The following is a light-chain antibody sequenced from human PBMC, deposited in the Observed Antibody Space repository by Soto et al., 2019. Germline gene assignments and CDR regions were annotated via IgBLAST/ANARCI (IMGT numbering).Light chain of an antibody. CDR2: EVN. J-gene: IGLJ1*01. V-gene: IGLV2-8*01. Sequence: QSALTQPPSASGSPGQSVTISCTGTSSDVGGYNYVSWYQQYPGKAPQLVIYEVNKRPSGVPDRFSGSKSGNTASLTVFGLLAQDEADYYCSSYVGTKSYVFGTGTKLTVL. CDR3: SSYVGTKSYV. CDR1: SSDVGGYNY.